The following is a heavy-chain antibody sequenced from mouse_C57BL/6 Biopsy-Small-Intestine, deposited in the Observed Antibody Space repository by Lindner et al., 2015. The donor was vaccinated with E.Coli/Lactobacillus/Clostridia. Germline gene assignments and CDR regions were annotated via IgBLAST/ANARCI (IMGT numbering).Heavy chain of an antibody. CDR1: GFNIKDYY. CDR3: AREFITTVLYYFDY. J-gene: IGHJ2*01. D-gene: IGHD1-1*01. V-gene: IGHV14-2*01. Sequence: VQLQESGADLVKPGASVKLSCTASGFNIKDYYMHWMKQRTEQGLEWIGRIDPEDGETKYAPKFQGKATITADTSSNTAYLQLSSLTSEDTAVYYCAREFITTVLYYFDYWGQGTTLTVSS. CDR2: IDPEDGET.